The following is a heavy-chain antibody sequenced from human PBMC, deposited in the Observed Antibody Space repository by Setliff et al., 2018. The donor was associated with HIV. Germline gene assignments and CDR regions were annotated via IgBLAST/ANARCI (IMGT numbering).Heavy chain of an antibody. V-gene: IGHV3-7*01. CDR2: VKQDESEK. CDR3: VRDDRYLHRGSLVAGDAFDL. CDR1: GFRFRSYW. Sequence: GGSLRLSCAASGFRFRSYWMSWVRQAPGKGLESVANVKQDESEKYYVDSVKGRFTISRDNAKKSLFLQMNSLRAEDTAVYYCVRDDRYLHRGSLVAGDAFDLWGQGTMVTVSS. J-gene: IGHJ3*01. D-gene: IGHD1-26*01.